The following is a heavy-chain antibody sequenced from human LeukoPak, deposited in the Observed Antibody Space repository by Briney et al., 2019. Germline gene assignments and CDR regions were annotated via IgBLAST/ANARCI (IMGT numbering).Heavy chain of an antibody. D-gene: IGHD2-15*01. CDR1: GYTFTSYD. Sequence: GASVKVSCKASGYTFTSYDINWVRQATGQGLEWMGWMNPNSGNTGYAQKFQGRVTMTRNTSISTAYMELSSLRSEDTAVYYCARTLGYCSGGSCYNTRWGQGTLATVSS. J-gene: IGHJ1*01. CDR3: ARTLGYCSGGSCYNTR. V-gene: IGHV1-8*01. CDR2: MNPNSGNT.